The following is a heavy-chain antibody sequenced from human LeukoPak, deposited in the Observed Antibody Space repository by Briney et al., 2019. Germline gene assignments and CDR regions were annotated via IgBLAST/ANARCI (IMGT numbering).Heavy chain of an antibody. CDR2: IYSGGST. D-gene: IGHD5-12*01. CDR1: GFTFSSYA. CDR3: AREGIVATTDY. Sequence: GGSLRLSCAASGFTFSSYAMTWVRQAPGKGLEWVSVIYSGGSTYYADSVKGRFTISRDNSKNTLYLQMNSLRAEDTAVYYCAREGIVATTDYWGQGTLVTVSS. J-gene: IGHJ4*02. V-gene: IGHV3-66*01.